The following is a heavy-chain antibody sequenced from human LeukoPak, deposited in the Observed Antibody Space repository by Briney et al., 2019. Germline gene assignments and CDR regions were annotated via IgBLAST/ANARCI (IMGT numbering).Heavy chain of an antibody. CDR3: AKGFGSGGCQWFDP. V-gene: IGHV3-23*01. CDR1: GFTFSSYA. J-gene: IGHJ5*02. Sequence: KPGRSLRLSCVASGFTFSSYAMSWVRQAPGKGLEWVSAISGSGDASNYAYSVKGRFTISRDNSKDTLYLQMNSLRAEDTALYYCAKGFGSGGCQWFDPWGLGTLVTVSS. D-gene: IGHD3-10*01. CDR2: ISGSGDAS.